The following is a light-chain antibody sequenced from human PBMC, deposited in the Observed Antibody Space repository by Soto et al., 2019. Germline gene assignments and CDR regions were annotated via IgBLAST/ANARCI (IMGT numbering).Light chain of an antibody. V-gene: IGKV3-11*01. Sequence: EIVLTQSPATLSLSLGERATLSCRASQSVSTYLGWYQQKPGQTPRLLIYDASTRATGIPARFSGSGSGTDFTLTISGLEPEDFAIYYCQQRSNWPPKYTFGQGTKLEIK. CDR3: QQRSNWPPKYT. CDR2: DAS. J-gene: IGKJ2*01. CDR1: QSVSTY.